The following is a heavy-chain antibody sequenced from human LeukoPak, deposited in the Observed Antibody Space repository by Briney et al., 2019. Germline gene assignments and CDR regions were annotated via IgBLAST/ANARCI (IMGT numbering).Heavy chain of an antibody. CDR2: FTVYNGNT. J-gene: IGHJ4*02. Sequence: GASVKVSCNASGYTFTSYGISRERVAPGQGLEWMGCFTVYNGNTNFSQELQGKGSMTTDTSTSTAYMELRSVRSDDTAVYYCARYDDGALDYWGQGTLVTVSS. D-gene: IGHD3-3*01. V-gene: IGHV1-18*01. CDR1: GYTFTSYG. CDR3: ARYDDGALDY.